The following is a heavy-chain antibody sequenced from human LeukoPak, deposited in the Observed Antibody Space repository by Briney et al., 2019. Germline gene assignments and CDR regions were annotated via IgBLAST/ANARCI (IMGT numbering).Heavy chain of an antibody. Sequence: GGSLRLSCEASGFTFSSYAMHWVRQAPGKGLEWVAVISYDGSNKYYADSVKGRFTISRDNSKNTLYLQMNSLRAEDTAVYYCARDRYCSGGSCYSGWFDPWGQGTLVTVSS. V-gene: IGHV3-30-3*01. CDR2: ISYDGSNK. CDR1: GFTFSSYA. J-gene: IGHJ5*02. D-gene: IGHD2-15*01. CDR3: ARDRYCSGGSCYSGWFDP.